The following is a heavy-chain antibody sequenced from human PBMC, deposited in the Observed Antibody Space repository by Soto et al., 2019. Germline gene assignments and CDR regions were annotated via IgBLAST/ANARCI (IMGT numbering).Heavy chain of an antibody. J-gene: IGHJ6*02. CDR2: ISAAGDP. CDR1: GLTFRNYD. CDR3: ARTDRDFYGLDV. V-gene: IGHV3-13*05. Sequence: EVQLVESGGGLVQPGGSLRLSCEASGLTFRNYDMHWVRQGTGKGLEWVSGISAAGDPDYADSVEGLFTISRENAQNSFFLQMNSLGVGDTAVYYCARTDRDFYGLDVWGQGTTVIVSS.